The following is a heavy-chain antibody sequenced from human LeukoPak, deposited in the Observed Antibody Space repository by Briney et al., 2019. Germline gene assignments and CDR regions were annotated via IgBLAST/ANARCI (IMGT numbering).Heavy chain of an antibody. CDR3: ARRGYDFWSGHDYYMDV. J-gene: IGHJ6*03. D-gene: IGHD3-3*01. CDR1: GGSISSYY. CDR2: IYTNGST. V-gene: IGHV4-4*09. Sequence: SETLSLTCTVSGGSISSYYWSWIRQPPGKGLEWIGYIYTNGSTNYNPSLKSRVTISVDTSKNQFSLKLSSVTAADTAVYYCARRGYDFWSGHDYYMDVWGKGTTVTVSS.